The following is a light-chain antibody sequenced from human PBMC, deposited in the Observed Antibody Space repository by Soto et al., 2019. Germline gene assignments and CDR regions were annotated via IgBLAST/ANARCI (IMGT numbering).Light chain of an antibody. CDR2: AAS. CDR3: QQSYSPSIT. J-gene: IGKJ5*01. Sequence: DIQMTHSPSSLSASVCDIVTITCRASQSISSYLNWYHQKPGKAPNLLIYAASSLQSGVPSRFSGSGSGTEFTLTISSLQPEDFATYYCQQSYSPSITFGQGTRLEIK. V-gene: IGKV1-39*01. CDR1: QSISSY.